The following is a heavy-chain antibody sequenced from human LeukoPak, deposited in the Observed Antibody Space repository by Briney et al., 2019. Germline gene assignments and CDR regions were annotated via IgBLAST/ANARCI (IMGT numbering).Heavy chain of an antibody. Sequence: GESLRLSCAASGFTFSNYAMSWVRQAPGKGLEWVSTISDSAGSAYYADSVKGRFTISRDNAKNTLDLQMNSLRAEDTAVYYCAKDSLASDQHDYWGQGTLVTVSS. D-gene: IGHD2-2*01. CDR3: AKDSLASDQHDY. V-gene: IGHV3-23*01. CDR2: ISDSAGSA. J-gene: IGHJ4*02. CDR1: GFTFSNYA.